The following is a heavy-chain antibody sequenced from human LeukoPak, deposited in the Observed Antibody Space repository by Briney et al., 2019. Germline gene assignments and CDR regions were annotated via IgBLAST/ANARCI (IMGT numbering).Heavy chain of an antibody. V-gene: IGHV4-4*07. J-gene: IGHJ4*02. CDR3: ARDLRHAEFDY. CDR2: IYTSGSS. Sequence: KPSETLSLTCTVSGASISSYFWSWIRQPAGKGLEWIGRIYTSGSSNYNPSLKSRVTISLDKSKNQFSLELSSVTAADTAVYYCARDLRHAEFDYWGQGTLVTVSS. CDR1: GASISSYF.